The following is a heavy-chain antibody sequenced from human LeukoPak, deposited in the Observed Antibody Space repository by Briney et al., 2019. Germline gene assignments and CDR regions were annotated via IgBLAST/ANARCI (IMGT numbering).Heavy chain of an antibody. CDR1: GYTFTGYY. D-gene: IGHD2-15*01. Sequence: ASVKVSCKASGYTFTGYYMHWVRQAPGQGLEWMGIINPSGGSTSYAQKFQGRVTMTRDMSPSTIYMELSSLRSEDTAAYYCARGGDIKIEYWGQGTLVTVSS. CDR2: INPSGGST. CDR3: ARGGDIKIEY. J-gene: IGHJ4*02. V-gene: IGHV1-46*01.